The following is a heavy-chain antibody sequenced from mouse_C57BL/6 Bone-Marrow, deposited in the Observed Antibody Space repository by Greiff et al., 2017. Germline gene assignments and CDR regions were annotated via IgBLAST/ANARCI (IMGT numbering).Heavy chain of an antibody. J-gene: IGHJ4*01. D-gene: IGHD2-3*01. CDR3: ARNLPGVTTNSMDY. CDR1: GFSLTSYG. Sequence: QVQLQQPGPGLVQPSQSLSITCTVSGFSLTSYGVHWVRQSPGKGLEWLGVIWSGGSTDSNAAFISRLSISKDNSKSQVFFKMNSLQADDTAIYYCARNLPGVTTNSMDYWGKGTTVTVSS. CDR2: IWSGGST. V-gene: IGHV2-2*01.